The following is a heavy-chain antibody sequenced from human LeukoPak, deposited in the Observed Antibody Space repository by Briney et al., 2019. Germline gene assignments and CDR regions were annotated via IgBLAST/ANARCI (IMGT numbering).Heavy chain of an antibody. J-gene: IGHJ4*02. D-gene: IGHD6-13*01. CDR1: GGSISSGGYS. CDR2: IYHSRST. Sequence: SETLSLTCAVSGGSISSGGYSWSWIRQPPGKGLEWIEYIYHSRSTYYNPSLKSRVTISVDRSKSQFSLKLSSVTAADTAVYYCARGIAAACDYWGQGTLVTVSS. V-gene: IGHV4-30-2*01. CDR3: ARGIAAACDY.